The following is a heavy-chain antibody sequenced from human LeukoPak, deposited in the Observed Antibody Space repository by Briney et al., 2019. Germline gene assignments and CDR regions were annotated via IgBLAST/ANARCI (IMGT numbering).Heavy chain of an antibody. D-gene: IGHD6-13*01. CDR1: GFTFSSYW. Sequence: PGGSLRLSCAASGFTFSSYWMSWVRQAPGKGLEWVANIKQDGSEKYYVDSVKGRFTISRDNAKNSLYLQINSLRAEATAVYYCARGDRSSWYRYYYYGMDVWGQGTTVTVSS. CDR3: ARGDRSSWYRYYYYGMDV. CDR2: IKQDGSEK. J-gene: IGHJ6*02. V-gene: IGHV3-7*01.